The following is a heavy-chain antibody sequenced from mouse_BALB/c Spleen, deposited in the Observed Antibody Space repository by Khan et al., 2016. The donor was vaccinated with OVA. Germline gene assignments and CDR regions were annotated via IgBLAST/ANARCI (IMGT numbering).Heavy chain of an antibody. Sequence: QVQLKESGPGLVAPSQSLSITCTVSGFSLTGYGVNWVRQPPGKGLEWLGMIWGDGSTNYNSALNSRLSISKDNSKSHVFLKMNSLQTDDTARYYSARAYYGKYREAMDYWGQGTSVTVSS. V-gene: IGHV2-6-7*01. CDR2: IWGDGST. D-gene: IGHD2-10*01. J-gene: IGHJ4*01. CDR1: GFSLTGYG. CDR3: ARAYYGKYREAMDY.